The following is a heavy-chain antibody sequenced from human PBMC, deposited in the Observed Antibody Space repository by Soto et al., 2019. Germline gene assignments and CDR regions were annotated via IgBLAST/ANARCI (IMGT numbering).Heavy chain of an antibody. CDR1: GFTFSSYG. CDR3: ARDTADFWSGYPGDY. CDR2: IWYDGSNK. Sequence: GGSLRLSCAASGFTFSSYGMHWVRQAPGKGLEWVAVIWYDGSNKYYADSVKGRFTISRDNSKNTLYLQMSSLRAEDTAVYYCARDTADFWSGYPGDYWGQGTLVTVSS. D-gene: IGHD3-3*01. J-gene: IGHJ4*02. V-gene: IGHV3-33*01.